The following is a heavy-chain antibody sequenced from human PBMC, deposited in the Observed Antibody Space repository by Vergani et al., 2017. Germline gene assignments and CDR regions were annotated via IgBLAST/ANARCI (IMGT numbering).Heavy chain of an antibody. CDR3: ARAYCSGGSCYSGFNWFDP. CDR1: GGSISSYY. CDR2: IYYSGST. V-gene: IGHV4-59*08. J-gene: IGHJ5*02. Sequence: QVQLQESGPGLVKPSETLSLTCTVSGGSISSYYWSWIRQPPGKGLEWIGYIYYSGSTNYNPSLKSRVTISVDTSKNQFSLKLSSLTAADTAVYYCARAYCSGGSCYSGFNWFDPWGQGTLVTVSS. D-gene: IGHD2-15*01.